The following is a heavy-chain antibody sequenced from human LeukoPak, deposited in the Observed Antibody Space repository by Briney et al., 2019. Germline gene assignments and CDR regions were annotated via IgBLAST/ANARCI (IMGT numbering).Heavy chain of an antibody. J-gene: IGHJ4*02. CDR2: IYYNGRP. CDR3: ARGTASFDY. V-gene: IGHV4-61*05. D-gene: IGHD6-25*01. CDR1: GGSISSSSYY. Sequence: TSETLSLTCTVSGGSISSSSYYWGWIRQPPGKGLEWVAFIYYNGRPKYNPSLQSRVSISIDTSTNQFSLRLTSVTAADTAIYYCARGTASFDYWGPGTPVTVSS.